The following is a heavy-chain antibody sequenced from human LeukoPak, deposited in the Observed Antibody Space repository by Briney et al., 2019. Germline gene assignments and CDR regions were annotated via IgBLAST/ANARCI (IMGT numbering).Heavy chain of an antibody. J-gene: IGHJ4*02. V-gene: IGHV3-23*01. Sequence: GGSLRLSCAASGFTFSSYAMSWVRQAPGKGLEWVSASSGSGGSTYYADSVKGRFTISRDNSKNTLYLQMNSLRAEDTAVYYCASTGARYYYDSSGYYSFDYWGQGTLVTVSS. CDR1: GFTFSSYA. CDR2: SSGSGGST. D-gene: IGHD3-22*01. CDR3: ASTGARYYYDSSGYYSFDY.